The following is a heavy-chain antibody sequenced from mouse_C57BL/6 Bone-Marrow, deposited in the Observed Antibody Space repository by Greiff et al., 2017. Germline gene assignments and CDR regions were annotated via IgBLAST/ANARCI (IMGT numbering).Heavy chain of an antibody. CDR2: IDPENGDT. V-gene: IGHV14-1*01. CDR1: GFNIKDYY. CDR3: TTGYYDV. J-gene: IGHJ1*03. Sequence: VQLQQSGAELVKPGASVKLSCTASGFNIKDYYMHWVKQRTEQGLEWIGRIDPENGDTEYASKFQGKATITADTSSNTAYLQLSSLTSEDTAVYYCTTGYYDVWGTGTTVTVSS.